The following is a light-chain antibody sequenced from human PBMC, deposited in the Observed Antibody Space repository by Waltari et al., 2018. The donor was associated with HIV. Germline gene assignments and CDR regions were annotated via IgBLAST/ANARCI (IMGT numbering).Light chain of an antibody. J-gene: IGKJ1*01. V-gene: IGKV3-15*01. CDR2: GAS. Sequence: IVLTQSPASLSASPGARVILSCRASQSVSADVAWYKQDVGPAPRLLAFGASTRATAIARRFGASGSGRVFSLTIDSVQSEDFAVYYCQQYHSWPWTFGQGTKVEVK. CDR1: QSVSAD. CDR3: QQYHSWPWT.